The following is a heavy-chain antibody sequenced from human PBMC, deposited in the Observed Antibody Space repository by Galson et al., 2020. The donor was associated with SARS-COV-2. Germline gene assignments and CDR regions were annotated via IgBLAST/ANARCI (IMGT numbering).Heavy chain of an antibody. CDR2: ISYDGSNK. V-gene: IGHV3-30*04. CDR1: GFTFSSYA. D-gene: IGHD3-16*01. J-gene: IGHJ6*02. CDR3: ARVLGGYYGMDG. Sequence: GGSLRLSCAASGFTFSSYAMHWVRQAPGKGLEWVAVISYDGSNKYYADSVKGRFTISRDNSKNTLYLQMNSLRAEDTAVYYCARVLGGYYGMDGLGQGTTGTGAS.